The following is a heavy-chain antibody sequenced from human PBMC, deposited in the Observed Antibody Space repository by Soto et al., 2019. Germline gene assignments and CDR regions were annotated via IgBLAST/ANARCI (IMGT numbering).Heavy chain of an antibody. CDR3: ARLWSWSVDY. Sequence: QVQLQESGPGLVKPSETLSLTCTVSGGSISSYYWSWIRQPPGKGLEWIGYIYYSVSTNYNPSLKSRVTISVDTSKNQFSLKLSSVTAADTAVYYCARLWSWSVDYWGQGTLVTVSS. CDR2: IYYSVST. J-gene: IGHJ4*02. CDR1: GGSISSYY. V-gene: IGHV4-59*08. D-gene: IGHD3-3*01.